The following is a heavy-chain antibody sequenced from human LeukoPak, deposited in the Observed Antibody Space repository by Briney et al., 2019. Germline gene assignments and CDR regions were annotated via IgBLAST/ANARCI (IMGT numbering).Heavy chain of an antibody. D-gene: IGHD2-2*02. J-gene: IGHJ4*02. CDR3: AKGDCSSTSCSTYLDY. V-gene: IGHV3-23*01. Sequence: QPGGSLRLSCAASGFTFRTYAMNWVRQAPGKGLEWVSGISASGDSTYYADSVKGRFTISRDSSKNTLLLQMNRPRVEDTAIYYCAKGDCSSTSCSTYLDYWGQGTLVTVSS. CDR1: GFTFRTYA. CDR2: ISASGDST.